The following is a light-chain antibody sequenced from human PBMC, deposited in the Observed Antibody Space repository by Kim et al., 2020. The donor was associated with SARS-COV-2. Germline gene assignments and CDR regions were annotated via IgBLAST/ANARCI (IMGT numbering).Light chain of an antibody. Sequence: GQRVTISCSGSNSNIGVNTVNWYQQFPGTAPKLLIYRNSQRPSGVPDRFSGSKSGTSASLALSGLLSEDEADYYCATWDDSLNAWVFGGGTKLTVL. CDR3: ATWDDSLNAWV. V-gene: IGLV1-44*01. CDR2: RNS. CDR1: NSNIGVNT. J-gene: IGLJ3*02.